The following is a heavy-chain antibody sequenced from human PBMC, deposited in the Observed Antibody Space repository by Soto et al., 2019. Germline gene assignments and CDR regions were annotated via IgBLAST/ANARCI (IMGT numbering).Heavy chain of an antibody. CDR1: GFTFGDYA. CDR3: TVEMATISHDY. D-gene: IGHD5-12*01. J-gene: IGHJ4*02. Sequence: PGGSLRLSCTASGFTFGDYAMSWFRQAPGKGLEWVGFIRSKAYGGTTEYAASVKGRFTISRDDSKSIAYLQMNSLKTEDTAVYYCTVEMATISHDYWGQGTLVTVSS. CDR2: IRSKAYGGTT. V-gene: IGHV3-49*03.